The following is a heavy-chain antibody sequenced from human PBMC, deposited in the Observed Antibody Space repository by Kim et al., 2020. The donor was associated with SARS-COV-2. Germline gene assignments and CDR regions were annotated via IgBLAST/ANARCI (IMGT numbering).Heavy chain of an antibody. J-gene: IGHJ4*02. Sequence: YYAASVWCPFTISRDNSKNTVCLQMSSLTAEDTAVYYCATDIGSWYPDYWGQGTLVIVSS. V-gene: IGHV3-23*01. CDR3: ATDIGSWYPDY. D-gene: IGHD6-13*01.